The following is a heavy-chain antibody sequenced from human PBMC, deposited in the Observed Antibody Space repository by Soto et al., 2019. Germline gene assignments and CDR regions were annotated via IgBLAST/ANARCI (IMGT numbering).Heavy chain of an antibody. J-gene: IGHJ5*02. CDR3: AKDSRSLPQGWFDP. V-gene: IGHV3-23*01. CDR2: ISGSGDYT. D-gene: IGHD2-15*01. CDR1: GFTFSSYA. Sequence: EVQLLESGGGLVQPGESLRLSCAASGFTFSSYAMTWVRQAPGKGLEWVSSISGSGDYTYFADSVKGRFTISRDNSKDTLYLQMSSLRVEDTAIYYIAKDSRSLPQGWFDPWGQGTLVTVSS.